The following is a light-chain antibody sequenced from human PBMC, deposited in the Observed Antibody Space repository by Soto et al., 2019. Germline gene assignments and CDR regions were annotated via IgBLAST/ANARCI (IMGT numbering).Light chain of an antibody. CDR1: QSVSSSY. J-gene: IGKJ2*01. V-gene: IGKV3-20*01. CDR3: QQYGSSPPYT. CDR2: GAS. Sequence: EMVLTQSPGTLCMSPGERATLSCRARQSVSSSYLAWYQQKPGQAPRLLIYGASSRATGIPDRFSGSGSGTDCTLTISRLEPEDCAAYYCQQYGSSPPYTFGQGTKLEIK.